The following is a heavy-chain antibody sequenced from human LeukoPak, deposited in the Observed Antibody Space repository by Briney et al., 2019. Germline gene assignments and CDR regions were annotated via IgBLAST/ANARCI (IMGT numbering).Heavy chain of an antibody. J-gene: IGHJ1*01. CDR2: IWASGST. D-gene: IGHD2-2*01. Sequence: GGSLRLSCVASGFTFSTYDMSWLRQAPGKGLKWVSLIWASGSTYYADSVKGRFTISRDNSENTLYLQMNSLGVEDTALYYCATAHQFSFQAWGQGTLVTVSS. CDR1: GFTFSTYD. V-gene: IGHV3-23*01. CDR3: ATAHQFSFQA.